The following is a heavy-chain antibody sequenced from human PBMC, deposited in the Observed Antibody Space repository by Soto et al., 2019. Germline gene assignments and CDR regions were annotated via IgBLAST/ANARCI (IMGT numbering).Heavy chain of an antibody. CDR3: SRLGDYSRSFDY. CDR2: INHSGST. CDR1: GGSSSGYY. Sequence: SETLSLTCAVYGGSSSGYYWSWIRQPPGKGLEWIGEINHSGSTNYNPSLKSRVTISVDTSKNQFSLMLSSVTAADTAVYYCSRLGDYSRSFDYWGHGTLVTVSS. J-gene: IGHJ4*01. D-gene: IGHD2-21*01. V-gene: IGHV4-34*01.